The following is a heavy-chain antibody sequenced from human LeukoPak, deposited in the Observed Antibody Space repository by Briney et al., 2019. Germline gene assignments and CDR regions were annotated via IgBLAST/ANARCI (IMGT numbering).Heavy chain of an antibody. V-gene: IGHV4-61*01. D-gene: IGHD1-26*01. J-gene: IGHJ6*02. CDR1: GGSVSSGSYY. Sequence: SETLSLTCTVSGGSVSSGSYYWSWIRQPPGKGLEWIGYIYYSGSTYYNPSLKSRVTISVDRSKNQFSLKLSSVTAADTAVYYCARVVEYYYYGMDVWGQGTTVTVSS. CDR3: ARVVEYYYYGMDV. CDR2: IYYSGST.